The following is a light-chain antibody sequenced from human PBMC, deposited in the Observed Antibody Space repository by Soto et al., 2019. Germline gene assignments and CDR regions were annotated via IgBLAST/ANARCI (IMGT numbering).Light chain of an antibody. Sequence: DIQMTQSPSTLSASIGDRVTITCRASQSINKWLAWHQQKPGKAPKLLIYDASSLQSGVPPRFSGSGSGTEFTLTISYVQPDDFGTYYCQQSYSTPWTFGQGTKVDIK. V-gene: IGKV1-5*01. CDR2: DAS. CDR1: QSINKW. CDR3: QQSYSTPWT. J-gene: IGKJ1*01.